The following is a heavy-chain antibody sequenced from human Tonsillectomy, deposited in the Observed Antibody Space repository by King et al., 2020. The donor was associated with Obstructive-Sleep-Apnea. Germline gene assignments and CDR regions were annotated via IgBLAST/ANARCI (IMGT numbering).Heavy chain of an antibody. Sequence: VQLVESGGGLVQPGGSLRLSCAASGFTFSSYSMNWVRQAPGKGLEWVSYISSSSSTIYYADSVKGRFTISRDNAKNSLYLQMNSLRAEDTAVYYCARVEYCSSPSCYDFLDYWGQGTLVTVSS. CDR1: GFTFSSYS. CDR2: ISSSSSTI. D-gene: IGHD2-2*01. J-gene: IGHJ4*02. CDR3: ARVEYCSSPSCYDFLDY. V-gene: IGHV3-48*04.